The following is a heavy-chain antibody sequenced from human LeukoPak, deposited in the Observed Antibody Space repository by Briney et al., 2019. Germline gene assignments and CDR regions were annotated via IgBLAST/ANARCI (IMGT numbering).Heavy chain of an antibody. J-gene: IGHJ6*03. CDR2: IIPIFGTA. CDR1: GGTFSSYA. Sequence: ASVKVSCKASGGTFSSYAISRVRQAPGQGLEWMGGIIPIFGTANYAQKFQGRVTITTDESTSTAYMELSSLRSEDTAVYYCARDSGRYYYYYMDVWGKGTTVTVSS. V-gene: IGHV1-69*05. CDR3: ARDSGRYYYYYMDV.